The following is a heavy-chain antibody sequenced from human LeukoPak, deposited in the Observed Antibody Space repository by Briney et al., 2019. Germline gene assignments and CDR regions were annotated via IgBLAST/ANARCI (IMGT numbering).Heavy chain of an antibody. CDR2: INHSGST. D-gene: IGHD4-17*01. CDR3: ARGQGTTVTYYYYYGMDV. J-gene: IGHJ6*02. V-gene: IGHV4-34*01. Sequence: PSETLSLTCAVYGGSFSGYYWSWIRQPPGKGLEWIGEINHSGSTNYNPSLKSRVTISVDTSKNQFSLKLSSVTAADTAVYYCARGQGTTVTYYYYYGMDVWGQGTTVTVSS. CDR1: GGSFSGYY.